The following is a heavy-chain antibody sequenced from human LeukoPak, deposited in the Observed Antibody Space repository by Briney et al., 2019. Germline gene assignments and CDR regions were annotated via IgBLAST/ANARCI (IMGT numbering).Heavy chain of an antibody. V-gene: IGHV3-7*01. J-gene: IGHJ4*02. D-gene: IGHD6-19*01. CDR2: IKQDGSEK. CDR3: ARDIGYRCSSGWYPSDY. CDR1: GFTFSSYW. Sequence: GGSLRLSCAASGFTFSSYWMSWVRQAPGKGPEWVANIKQDGSEKYYVDSVKGRFTISRDNAKNSLYLQMNSLRAEDTAVYYCARDIGYRCSSGWYPSDYWGQGTLVTVSS.